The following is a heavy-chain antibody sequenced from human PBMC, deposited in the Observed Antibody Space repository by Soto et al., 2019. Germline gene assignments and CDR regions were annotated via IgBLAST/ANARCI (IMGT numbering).Heavy chain of an antibody. CDR3: ARSGISIVRGVLSDLDY. V-gene: IGHV1-2*04. CDR2: INPNSGDT. Sequence: QVQLVQSGAEVKKPGASVKVSCKASGYTFNGYYMHWVRQAPGQGLEWMGWINPNSGDTNYAQKFEGWVTMPRDTSISTAYMELTRLTSDDTAMYYCARSGISIVRGVLSDLDYWGQGTLVTVSS. D-gene: IGHD3-10*01. CDR1: GYTFNGYY. J-gene: IGHJ4*02.